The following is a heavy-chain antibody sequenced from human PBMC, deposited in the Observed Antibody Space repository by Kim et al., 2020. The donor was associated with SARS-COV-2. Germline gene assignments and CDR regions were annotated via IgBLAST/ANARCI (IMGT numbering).Heavy chain of an antibody. CDR3: ARDPSVITIFGVVIIEPYYFDY. Sequence: AAVKVSCKASGYTFTSYAMNWVRQAPGQGLEWMGWINTNTGNPTYAQGFTGRFVFSLDTSVSTAYLQISSLKAEDTAVYYCARDPSVITIFGVVIIEPYYFDYGGQGTLVTVSS. CDR1: GYTFTSYA. CDR2: INTNTGNP. V-gene: IGHV7-4-1*02. D-gene: IGHD3-3*01. J-gene: IGHJ4*02.